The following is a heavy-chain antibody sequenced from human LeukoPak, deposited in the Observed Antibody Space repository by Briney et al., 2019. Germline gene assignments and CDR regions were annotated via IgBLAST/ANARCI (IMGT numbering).Heavy chain of an antibody. J-gene: IGHJ4*02. CDR1: GFTFSSYG. CDR2: ISSSSSYI. Sequence: SGGSLRLSCAASGFTFSSYGMHWVRQAPGKGLEWVSSISSSSSYIYYVDSVKGRFTISRDNAKNSLYLQMNSLRAEDTAVYYCARGQLHYDSNGFDYWGQGTLVTVSS. V-gene: IGHV3-21*01. D-gene: IGHD3-22*01. CDR3: ARGQLHYDSNGFDY.